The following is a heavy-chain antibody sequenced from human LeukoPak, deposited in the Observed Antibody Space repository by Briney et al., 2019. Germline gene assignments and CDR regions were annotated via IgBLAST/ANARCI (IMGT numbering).Heavy chain of an antibody. CDR3: ARTYGDYEEYYFDY. V-gene: IGHV4-59*01. Sequence: PSETLSLTCTVSGGSISSYYWSWIRQPPGKGLEWIGYIYYSGSTNYNPSLKSRVTISVDTSKNQFSLKLSSVTAADTAVYYCARTYGDYEEYYFDYGGQGTLVTVS. CDR2: IYYSGST. CDR1: GGSISSYY. J-gene: IGHJ4*02. D-gene: IGHD4-17*01.